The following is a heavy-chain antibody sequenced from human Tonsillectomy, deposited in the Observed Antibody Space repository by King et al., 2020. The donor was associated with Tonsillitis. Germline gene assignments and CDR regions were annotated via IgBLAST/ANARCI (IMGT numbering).Heavy chain of an antibody. Sequence: VQLVESGGGLVQPGRSLRLSCTASGFTFGDYALTWVRQAPRKGLEWVGFIRGKAYGGTTEYAASMKGRFTISRDDSKSIAYLQMNSLKTEDTAVYYCIKNWNDYMDVWGKGTTVTVSS. CDR3: IKNWNDYMDV. CDR2: IRGKAYGGTT. J-gene: IGHJ6*03. D-gene: IGHD1-1*01. V-gene: IGHV3-49*04. CDR1: GFTFGDYA.